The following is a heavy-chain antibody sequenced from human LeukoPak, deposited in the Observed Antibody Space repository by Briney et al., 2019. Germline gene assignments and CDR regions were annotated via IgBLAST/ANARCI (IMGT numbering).Heavy chain of an antibody. D-gene: IGHD2-2*01. J-gene: IGHJ5*02. CDR2: ISASGSI. CDR1: GGSISSHY. Sequence: SETLSLTCTVSGGSISSHYWSWIRQPAGKGLEWIGRISASGSINYNPSLKSRVTMSVDTSKNQFSLKVNSVTAADTVVYYCARDTAMLWFDPWGQGTLVTVSS. V-gene: IGHV4-4*07. CDR3: ARDTAMLWFDP.